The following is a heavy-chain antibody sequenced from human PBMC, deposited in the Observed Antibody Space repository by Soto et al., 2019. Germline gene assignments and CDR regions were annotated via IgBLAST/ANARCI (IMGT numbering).Heavy chain of an antibody. V-gene: IGHV1-2*04. Sequence: QVQLVQSGAEVKKPGASVKVSCKASGYTFTGYYMHWVRQAPGQGLEWMGWINPNSGGTNYAQKFQGWVTMTRDTSISTAYMELSRLRSDDTAVYYCARDSPPLPYSSGKYDYYGMDVWGQGTTVTVSS. CDR2: INPNSGGT. CDR1: GYTFTGYY. CDR3: ARDSPPLPYSSGKYDYYGMDV. J-gene: IGHJ6*02. D-gene: IGHD6-19*01.